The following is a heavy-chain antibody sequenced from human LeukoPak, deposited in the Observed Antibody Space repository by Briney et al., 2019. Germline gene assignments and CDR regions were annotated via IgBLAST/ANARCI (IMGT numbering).Heavy chain of an antibody. Sequence: PSETLSLTCTVSGGSISSSSYYWGWIRQPPGKGLEWIGSIYYSGSTYYNPSLKSRVTISVDTSKNQFSLKLSSVTAADTAVYYCARRGYSSSWYTDYYYMDVWGKGTTVTVSS. J-gene: IGHJ6*03. CDR2: IYYSGST. D-gene: IGHD6-13*01. CDR1: GGSISSSSYY. CDR3: ARRGYSSSWYTDYYYMDV. V-gene: IGHV4-39*07.